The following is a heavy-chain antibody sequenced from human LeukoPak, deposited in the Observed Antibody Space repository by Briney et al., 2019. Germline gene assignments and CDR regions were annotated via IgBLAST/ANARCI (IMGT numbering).Heavy chain of an antibody. J-gene: IGHJ4*02. CDR1: GFTFSSYD. D-gene: IGHD3-10*01. CDR2: IGTAGDT. Sequence: GGSLRLSCAASGFTFSSYDMHWVRQATGKGLEWVSAIGTAGDTYYPGSVKGRFTISRENAKNSLYLQMNSLRAGDTAVYYCARGPMVRGSKTIKPYYFDYWGQGTLVTVSS. CDR3: ARGPMVRGSKTIKPYYFDY. V-gene: IGHV3-13*01.